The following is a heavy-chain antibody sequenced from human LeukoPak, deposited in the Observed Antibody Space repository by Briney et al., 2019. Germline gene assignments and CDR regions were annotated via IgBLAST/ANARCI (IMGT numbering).Heavy chain of an antibody. CDR3: VKVYSNSNDAFDI. CDR1: GFIFSSYS. V-gene: IGHV3-21*01. Sequence: GGSLRLSCAASGFIFSSYSMNWVRQAPGKGLEWVSSISSSTSYIYYADSVKGRFTISRDNAKDSLYLQMNSLRAEDTAVYYCVKVYSNSNDAFDIWGQGTMVTVSS. CDR2: ISSSTSYI. D-gene: IGHD4-11*01. J-gene: IGHJ3*02.